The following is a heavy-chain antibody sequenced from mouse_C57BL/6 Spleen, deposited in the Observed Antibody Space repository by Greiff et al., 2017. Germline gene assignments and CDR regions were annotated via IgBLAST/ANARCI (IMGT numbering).Heavy chain of an antibody. V-gene: IGHV1-15*01. D-gene: IGHD1-1*01. CDR2: IDPETGGT. Sequence: QVQLQQSGAELVRPGASVTLSCKASGYTFTDYEMHWVKQTPVHGLEWIGAIDPETGGTAYNQKFKGKAILTADKSSSTAYMELRSLTSEGSAVYYCTRRTVGRGYFDYWGQGTTLTVSS. CDR3: TRRTVGRGYFDY. J-gene: IGHJ2*01. CDR1: GYTFTDYE.